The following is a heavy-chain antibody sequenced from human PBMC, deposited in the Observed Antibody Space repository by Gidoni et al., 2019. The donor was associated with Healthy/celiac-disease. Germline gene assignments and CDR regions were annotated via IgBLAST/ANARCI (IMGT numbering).Heavy chain of an antibody. Sequence: EVQLVQSGAEVTKPGESLKISCKGSGYSFTSYWIAWVRQMPGKGLEWMGIIYPGDSDTRYSPSFQGQVTISADKSSSTAYLQWSSLKASDTAMYYCARSVTIFGVVIEEPPDAFDIWGQGTMVTVSS. D-gene: IGHD3-3*01. J-gene: IGHJ3*02. V-gene: IGHV5-51*01. CDR3: ARSVTIFGVVIEEPPDAFDI. CDR1: GYSFTSYW. CDR2: IYPGDSDT.